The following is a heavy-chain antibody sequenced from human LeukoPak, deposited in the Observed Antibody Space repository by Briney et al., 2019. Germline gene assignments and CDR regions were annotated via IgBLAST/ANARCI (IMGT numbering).Heavy chain of an antibody. CDR2: IYYSGST. D-gene: IGHD4-17*01. CDR1: GGTISSYY. CDR3: ARGPVSAGV. Sequence: SETLTLSCTVSGGTISSYYWSWIRQPPGKGLEWIGYIYYSGSTNYNPSLKSRVTISVDTSKNQFSLKLSSVTAADTAVYYCARGPVSAGVWGQGTLVTVSS. J-gene: IGHJ4*02. V-gene: IGHV4-59*01.